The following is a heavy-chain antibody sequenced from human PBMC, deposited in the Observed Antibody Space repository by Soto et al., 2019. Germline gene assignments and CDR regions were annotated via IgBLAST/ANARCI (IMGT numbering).Heavy chain of an antibody. J-gene: IGHJ4*01. Sequence: QVQLVQSGAEVKKPGSSVNVSCKASGGTFSNDLISWVRQAPGQGLEWMGTIIPLFGTLNYAQKLQGRVTLSADRYAXTAYMELSSLRSDDTAVYYCASGSLYGSGSYPVDYWGQGTLVTVSS. CDR3: ASGSLYGSGSYPVDY. D-gene: IGHD3-10*01. CDR1: GGTFSNDL. V-gene: IGHV1-69*08. CDR2: IIPLFGTL.